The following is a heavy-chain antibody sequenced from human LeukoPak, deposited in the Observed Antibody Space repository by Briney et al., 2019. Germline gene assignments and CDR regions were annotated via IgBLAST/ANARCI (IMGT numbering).Heavy chain of an antibody. J-gene: IGHJ4*02. CDR3: ARRGEQWLVQDF. V-gene: IGHV1-2*02. CDR1: GYTFIGYY. CDR2: INPNSGGT. D-gene: IGHD6-19*01. Sequence: ASVNVSCKASGYTFIGYYMHWVRQAPGQGLDWMGWINPNSGGTNYAQKFQGRVTMTRDTSINTAYMELNSLRSDDTAVYYCARRGEQWLVQDFWGQGTLVTVSS.